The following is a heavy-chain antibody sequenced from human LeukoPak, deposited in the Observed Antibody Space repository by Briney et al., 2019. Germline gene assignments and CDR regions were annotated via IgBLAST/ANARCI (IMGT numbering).Heavy chain of an antibody. Sequence: RGSLRLSCAASGFTFSSYSMNWVRQAPGKGLEWVSSISSSSSYIYYADSVKGRFTISRDNAKNSLYLQMNSLRAEDTAVYYCARHLSGVTGYTYGRGIDYWGQGTLVTVSS. J-gene: IGHJ4*02. CDR3: ARHLSGVTGYTYGRGIDY. CDR1: GFTFSSYS. V-gene: IGHV3-21*01. D-gene: IGHD5-18*01. CDR2: ISSSSSYI.